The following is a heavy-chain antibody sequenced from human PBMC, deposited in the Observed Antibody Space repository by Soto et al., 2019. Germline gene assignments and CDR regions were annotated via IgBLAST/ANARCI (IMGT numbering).Heavy chain of an antibody. CDR3: ACEAAAGVEYVMAV. V-gene: IGHV4-4*07. J-gene: IGHJ6*01. D-gene: IGHD6-13*01. Sequence: PSENLCLTCTGSGGSLTGYYWIWIRQPAGKGLEWIGRIYRRGDTNYNPSLKRRVTMSVDTSKNKFSLKVSSVTAADTAVYYGACEAAAGVEYVMAVWGQRSTVIGSS. CDR1: GGSLTGYY. CDR2: IYRRGDT.